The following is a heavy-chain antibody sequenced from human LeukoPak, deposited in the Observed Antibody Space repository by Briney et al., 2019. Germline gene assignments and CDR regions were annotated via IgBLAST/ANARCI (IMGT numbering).Heavy chain of an antibody. Sequence: PSETLSLTCTVSGDSISDYYWSWIRQPPGKGLEWIGYIYYSGSTNYNPSLKSRVTISVDTSKNQFSLKLSSVTAADTAVYYCARHRQRDLNNLFDPWGQGTLVTVSS. V-gene: IGHV4-59*08. D-gene: IGHD5-24*01. CDR3: ARHRQRDLNNLFDP. CDR1: GDSISDYY. CDR2: IYYSGST. J-gene: IGHJ5*02.